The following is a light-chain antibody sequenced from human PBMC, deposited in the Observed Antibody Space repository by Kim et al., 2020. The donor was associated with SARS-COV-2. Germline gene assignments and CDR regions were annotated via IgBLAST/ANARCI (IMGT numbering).Light chain of an antibody. V-gene: IGLV3-19*01. J-gene: IGLJ2*01. Sequence: VALGQTVRITCQGDSLRSYYATWYQQKPGQAPILVIYGKNNRPSGIPDRFSGSSSGNTASLSITGTQAGDEADYYCNSRDSNNNVLFGGGTRLTVL. CDR3: NSRDSNNNVL. CDR1: SLRSYY. CDR2: GKN.